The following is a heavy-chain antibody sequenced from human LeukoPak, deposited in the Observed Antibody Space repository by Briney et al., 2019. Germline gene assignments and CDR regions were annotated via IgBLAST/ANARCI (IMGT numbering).Heavy chain of an antibody. D-gene: IGHD3-10*01. V-gene: IGHV1-46*01. CDR2: INPSGGST. J-gene: IGHJ5*02. CDR3: ARVNVLLEFDP. CDR1: GYTFTSYY. Sequence: ASAKVSCKASGYTFTSYYMHWVRQAPGQGLEWMGIINPSGGSTSYAQKFQGRVTMTRDTSTSTVYMELSSLRSEDTAVYYCARVNVLLEFDPWGQGTLVTVSS.